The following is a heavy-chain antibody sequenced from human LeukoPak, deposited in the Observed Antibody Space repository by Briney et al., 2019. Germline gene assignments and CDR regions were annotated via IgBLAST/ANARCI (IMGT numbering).Heavy chain of an antibody. CDR3: ARAGEFTVTNDY. CDR2: IYHSGST. J-gene: IGHJ4*02. CDR1: GGPTSSSKW. V-gene: IGHV4-4*02. D-gene: IGHD4-17*01. Sequence: SETPSPTCAVSGGPTSSSKWWGWGRPPPGEGLEWIGEIYHSGSTNYNPSLKSRVTISVDKSKNQFSLKLSSVTAADTAVYYCARAGEFTVTNDYWGQGTLVTVSS.